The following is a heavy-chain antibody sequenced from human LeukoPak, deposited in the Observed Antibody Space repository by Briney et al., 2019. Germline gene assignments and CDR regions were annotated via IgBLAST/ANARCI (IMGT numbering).Heavy chain of an antibody. D-gene: IGHD3-10*01. V-gene: IGHV7-4-1*02. CDR2: INTNTGNP. Sequence: ASVKVSCKASGYTFNTYGMNWVRQAPGQGLEWMGWINTNTGNPTYAQGFTGRFVFSLDTSVSTAYLQISSLKAEDTAVYYCARGSIGAPHHFDYWGQGALVTVSS. CDR1: GYTFNTYG. CDR3: ARGSIGAPHHFDY. J-gene: IGHJ4*02.